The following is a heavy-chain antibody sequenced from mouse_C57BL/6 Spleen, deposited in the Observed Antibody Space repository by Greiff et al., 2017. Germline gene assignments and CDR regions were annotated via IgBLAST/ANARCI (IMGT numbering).Heavy chain of an antibody. V-gene: IGHV5-17*01. Sequence: EVQLQESGGGLVKPGGSLKLSCAASGFTFSDYGMHWVRQAPEKGLEWVAYISSGSSTIYYAATVKGRFTISRDNAKNTLFLQMTSLRSEDTAMYYCATYYSNRRGYAMDYWGQGTSVTVSS. CDR3: ATYYSNRRGYAMDY. D-gene: IGHD2-5*01. CDR2: ISSGSSTI. CDR1: GFTFSDYG. J-gene: IGHJ4*01.